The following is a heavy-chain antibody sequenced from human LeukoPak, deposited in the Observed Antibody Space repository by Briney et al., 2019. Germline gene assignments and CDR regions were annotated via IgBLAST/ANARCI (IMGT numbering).Heavy chain of an antibody. D-gene: IGHD3-9*01. Sequence: PGGSLRLSCAASGFTFSSYAMSWVRQAPGKGLECISGFSGSGGSTYYADSVKGRFTISRDNAKNSLYLQMNSLRSEDTAVYYCAREGGERYFDWHPNNVNWFDPWGQGTLVTVSS. V-gene: IGHV3-23*01. CDR3: AREGGERYFDWHPNNVNWFDP. CDR2: FSGSGGST. J-gene: IGHJ5*02. CDR1: GFTFSSYA.